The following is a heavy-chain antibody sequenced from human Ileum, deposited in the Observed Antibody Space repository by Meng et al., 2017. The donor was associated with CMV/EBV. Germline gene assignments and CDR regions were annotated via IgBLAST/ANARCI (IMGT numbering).Heavy chain of an antibody. Sequence: GSLRLSCAVQGGSFSGYYWSGIRQPPGKGLEWIGEINHSGSTNYNPSLKSRVTISVDTSKNQFSLKLSSVTAADTAVYYCAVGITGTTGWFDHWGQGTLVTVSS. J-gene: IGHJ5*02. CDR1: GGSFSGYY. D-gene: IGHD1-7*01. V-gene: IGHV4-34*01. CDR2: INHSGST. CDR3: AVGITGTTGWFDH.